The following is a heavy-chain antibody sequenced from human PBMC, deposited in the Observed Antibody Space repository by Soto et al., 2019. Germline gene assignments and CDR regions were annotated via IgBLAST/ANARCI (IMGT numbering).Heavy chain of an antibody. D-gene: IGHD3-10*01. CDR2: IKGDGSEK. CDR3: AAGFPPDY. V-gene: IGHV3-7*01. J-gene: IGHJ4*02. Sequence: EVQVVESGGGLVQPGGSLKLSCAASGFTFSNFWMNWVRQAPGKGLEWVANIKGDGSEKYYVDSVKGRFTISRDNANNSLYLEMDSRRGEDTAVYYCAAGFPPDYWGPGTLVTVSS. CDR1: GFTFSNFW.